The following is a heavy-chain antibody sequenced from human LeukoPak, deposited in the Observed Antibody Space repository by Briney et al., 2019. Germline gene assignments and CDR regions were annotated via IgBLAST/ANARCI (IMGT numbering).Heavy chain of an antibody. V-gene: IGHV3-74*01. D-gene: IGHD1-26*01. CDR3: ARDKSPYSGSYESSFQH. Sequence: GGSLRLSCAASDFIFSNYWMHWVRQPPGKGLEWVSRIDTDGSITSYADSVKGRFTISRDNSKNTLYLQMNSLRAEDTAVYYCARDKSPYSGSYESSFQHWGQGTLVTVSS. CDR2: IDTDGSIT. CDR1: DFIFSNYW. J-gene: IGHJ1*01.